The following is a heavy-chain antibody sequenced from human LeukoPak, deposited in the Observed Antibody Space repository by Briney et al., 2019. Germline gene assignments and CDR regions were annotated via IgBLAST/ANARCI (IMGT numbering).Heavy chain of an antibody. D-gene: IGHD7-27*01. V-gene: IGHV1-8*01. Sequence: AAVTVSCMASGYTFTRYDINWVRQAAGQGVEGVGWMNPNSGNTGYAQKFQGRVTITRNTSISTAYMELSSLRSEDTAVYYCARVSGWGLENYGMDVWGQGTTVTVSS. J-gene: IGHJ6*02. CDR3: ARVSGWGLENYGMDV. CDR1: GYTFTRYD. CDR2: MNPNSGNT.